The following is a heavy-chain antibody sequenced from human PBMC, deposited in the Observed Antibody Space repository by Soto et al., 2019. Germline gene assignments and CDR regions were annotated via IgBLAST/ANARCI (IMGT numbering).Heavy chain of an antibody. CDR2: IIPIFGTA. CDR3: ARTGSSEIESDYYYYGMDV. CDR1: GGTFSSYA. V-gene: IGHV1-69*13. J-gene: IGHJ6*02. Sequence: ASVKVSCKASGGTFSSYAISWVRQAPGQGLEWMGGIIPIFGTANYAQKFQGRVTITADESTSTAYMELSSLRSEDTAVYYCARTGSSEIESDYYYYGMDVWGQGTTVTVSS. D-gene: IGHD6-6*01.